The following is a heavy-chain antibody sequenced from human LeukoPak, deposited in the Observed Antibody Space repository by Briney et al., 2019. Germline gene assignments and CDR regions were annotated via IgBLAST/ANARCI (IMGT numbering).Heavy chain of an antibody. V-gene: IGHV3-11*04. J-gene: IGHJ3*02. CDR3: AIYSEIAVGGAFDI. D-gene: IGHD6-19*01. Sequence: GGSLRLSCAASGFTFSDYYMSWIRQAPGKGLEWVSYISSNGSTIYYADSVKGRFTISRDNAKNSLYLQMNSLRAEDTAVYYCAIYSEIAVGGAFDIWGQGTMVTVSS. CDR2: ISSNGSTI. CDR1: GFTFSDYY.